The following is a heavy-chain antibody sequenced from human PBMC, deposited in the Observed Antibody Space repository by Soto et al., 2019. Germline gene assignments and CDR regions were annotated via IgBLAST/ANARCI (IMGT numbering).Heavy chain of an antibody. Sequence: GGSLRLSCAASGFTFSSYGMHWVRQAPGKGLEWVAVISYDGSNKYYADSVKGRFTISRDNSKNTLYLQMNSLRAEDTAVYYCAKDGAVAGTVDYWGQGTLDTVSS. J-gene: IGHJ4*02. D-gene: IGHD6-19*01. V-gene: IGHV3-30*18. CDR1: GFTFSSYG. CDR3: AKDGAVAGTVDY. CDR2: ISYDGSNK.